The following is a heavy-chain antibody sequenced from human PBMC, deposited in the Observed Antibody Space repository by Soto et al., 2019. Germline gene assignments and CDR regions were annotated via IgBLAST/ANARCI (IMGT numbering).Heavy chain of an antibody. CDR3: ARPMVGNVDTAMVTDYYYGMDV. CDR1: GGTFSSYA. V-gene: IGHV1-69*06. CDR2: IIPIFGTA. D-gene: IGHD5-18*01. J-gene: IGHJ6*02. Sequence: EASVKVSCKASGGTFSSYAISWVRQAPGQGLEWMGGIIPIFGTANYAQKFQGRVTITADKSTSTAYMELSSLRSEDTAVYYCARPMVGNVDTAMVTDYYYGMDVWGQGTTVTVSS.